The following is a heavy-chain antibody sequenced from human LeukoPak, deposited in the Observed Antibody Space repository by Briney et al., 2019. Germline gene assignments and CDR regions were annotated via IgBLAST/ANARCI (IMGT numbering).Heavy chain of an antibody. J-gene: IGHJ6*02. D-gene: IGHD1-26*01. V-gene: IGHV4-59*01. Sequence: PSETLSLTCTVSGGSISSYCWSWTRQPPGKELEWIGYIYYSGNTNYNPSLKSRVTISLDTSKNQFSLKLSSVTAADTAVYYCARDRSGSHRPYYYGLDVWGQGTTVTISS. CDR2: IYYSGNT. CDR3: ARDRSGSHRPYYYGLDV. CDR1: GGSISSYC.